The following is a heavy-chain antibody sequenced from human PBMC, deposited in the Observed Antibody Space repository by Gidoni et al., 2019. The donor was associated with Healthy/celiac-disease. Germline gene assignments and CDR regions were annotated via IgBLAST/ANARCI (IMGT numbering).Heavy chain of an antibody. CDR1: GFTFSSYG. Sequence: QVQLVESGGGVVQPGRSLTLSCAASGFTFSSYGMHWVRQAPGKGLEWVAVIWYDGSNKYYADSVKGRFTISRDNSKNTLYLQMNSLRAEDTAVYYCARSLRCPDYWGQGTLVTVSS. V-gene: IGHV3-33*01. CDR3: ARSLRCPDY. CDR2: IWYDGSNK. D-gene: IGHD4-17*01. J-gene: IGHJ4*02.